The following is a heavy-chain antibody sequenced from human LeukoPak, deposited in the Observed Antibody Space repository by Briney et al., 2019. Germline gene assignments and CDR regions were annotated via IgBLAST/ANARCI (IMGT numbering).Heavy chain of an antibody. CDR2: IYTSGST. J-gene: IGHJ5*02. D-gene: IGHD3-10*01. V-gene: IGHV4-4*07. CDR3: AREGTSGGLNWLDP. Sequence: PSETLSFTCTVSGGSISSYYWSWIRQPAGKGLEWIGRIYTSGSTNYNPSLKSRVTMSVDTSKNQFSLRLSSVNAADTAVYFCAREGTSGGLNWLDPWGQGTLVTVSS. CDR1: GGSISSYY.